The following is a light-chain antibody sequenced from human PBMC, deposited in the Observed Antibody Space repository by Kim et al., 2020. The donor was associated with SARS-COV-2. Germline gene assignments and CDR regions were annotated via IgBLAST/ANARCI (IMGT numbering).Light chain of an antibody. J-gene: IGKJ4*01. CDR1: QRLVHSDGNTY. V-gene: IGKV2-30*02. Sequence: DVVMTQSPLSLPVTLGQPASISCKSSQRLVHSDGNTYLNWFQQRPGQSPRRLIYKVSNRDSGVPDRFSVSGSGTDFTLRISRVEAEDVGVYYCMQGAHWPAAITFGGGTKVDIK. CDR3: MQGAHWPAAIT. CDR2: KVS.